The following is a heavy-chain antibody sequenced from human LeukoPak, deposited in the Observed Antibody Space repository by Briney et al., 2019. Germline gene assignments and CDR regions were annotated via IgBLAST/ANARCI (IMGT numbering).Heavy chain of an antibody. CDR2: ISYDGSNK. CDR1: GFTFSSYA. J-gene: IGHJ4*02. V-gene: IGHV3-30-3*01. CDR3: ARGPLGSFDY. Sequence: PGRSLRLSCAASGFTFSSYAMHWDRQAPGKGLEWVAVISYDGSNKYYADSVKGRFTISRDNSKNTLYLQMNSLRAEDTAVYYCARGPLGSFDYWGQGTLVTVSS. D-gene: IGHD7-27*01.